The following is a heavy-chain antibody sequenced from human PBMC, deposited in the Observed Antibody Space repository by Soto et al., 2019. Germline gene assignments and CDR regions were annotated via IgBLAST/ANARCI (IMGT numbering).Heavy chain of an antibody. CDR3: ARGIATGQLDP. D-gene: IGHD2-15*01. J-gene: IGHJ5*02. Sequence: ASVKVSCRAYGYTFTRYTMNGVRQAPGQRLEWMGWINPDNGNTKSSQKFQDRVIITRDTSASTAYMDLSSLRSEDTAVYYCARGIATGQLDPWGQGTLVTVSS. CDR1: GYTFTRYT. CDR2: INPDNGNT. V-gene: IGHV1-3*01.